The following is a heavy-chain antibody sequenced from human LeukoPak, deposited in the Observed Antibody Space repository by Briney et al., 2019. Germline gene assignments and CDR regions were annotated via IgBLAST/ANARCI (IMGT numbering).Heavy chain of an antibody. V-gene: IGHV4-59*08. CDR2: IYYSET. CDR1: GGSISGSY. Sequence: KPSETLSLTCTVSGGSISGSYWSWIRQPPGKGLEWIGYIYYSETYYNPSLKSRVTISLDTSKNQFSLKLGFVTAADTAVYYCARTQGWGTVRTGYYYGMDVWGQGTTVTVSS. D-gene: IGHD4-11*01. J-gene: IGHJ6*02. CDR3: ARTQGWGTVRTGYYYGMDV.